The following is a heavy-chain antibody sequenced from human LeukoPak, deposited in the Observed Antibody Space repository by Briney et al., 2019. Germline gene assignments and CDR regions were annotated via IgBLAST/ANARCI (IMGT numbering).Heavy chain of an antibody. Sequence: ASVKVSCKASGYTFTSYGISWVRQAPGQGLEWMGWISAYNGNTNYAQKLQGRVTMTTDTSTSTAYMELRSLRSDDTAVYYCARSVFGFEQWLSDFDYWGQGTLVTVSS. CDR2: ISAYNGNT. D-gene: IGHD6-19*01. CDR3: ARSVFGFEQWLSDFDY. CDR1: GYTFTSYG. J-gene: IGHJ4*02. V-gene: IGHV1-18*01.